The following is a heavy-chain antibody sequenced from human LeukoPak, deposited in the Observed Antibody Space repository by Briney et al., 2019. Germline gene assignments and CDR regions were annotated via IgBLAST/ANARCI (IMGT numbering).Heavy chain of an antibody. CDR3: ARVNWNYGLDAFDI. V-gene: IGHV1-18*01. J-gene: IGHJ3*02. D-gene: IGHD1-7*01. CDR2: ISAYNGNT. CDR1: GYTFTSYG. Sequence: GASVNVSCKASGYTFTSYGISWVRQAPGQGLEWMGWISAYNGNTNYAQKLQGRVTMTTDTSTSTAYMELRSLRSDDTAVYYCARVNWNYGLDAFDIWGQGTMVTVSS.